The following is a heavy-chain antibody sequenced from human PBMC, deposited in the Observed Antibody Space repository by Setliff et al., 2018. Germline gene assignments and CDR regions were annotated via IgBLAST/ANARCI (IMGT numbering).Heavy chain of an antibody. CDR2: INTNTGNP. J-gene: IGHJ6*03. D-gene: IGHD6-6*01. Sequence: ASVKVSCKASGYTFTTYAIGWMRQAPGQGPEWMGWINTNTGNPTYAQGFTGRFVFSLDTSVSTAYLQISSLKAEDTAVYYCASSAKAARPGYYYYYMDVWGKGTTVTVSS. CDR1: GYTFTTYA. CDR3: ASSAKAARPGYYYYYMDV. V-gene: IGHV7-4-1*02.